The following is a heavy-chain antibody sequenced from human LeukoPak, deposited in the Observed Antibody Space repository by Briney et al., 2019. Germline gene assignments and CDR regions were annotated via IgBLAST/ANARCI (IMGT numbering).Heavy chain of an antibody. D-gene: IGHD2-2*01. CDR1: GYTFTGYY. CDR2: INPNSGGT. Sequence: ASVKVSCKASGYTFTGYYMHWVRQAPGQGLEWMGWINPNSGGTNYAQKFQGRVTMTRDTSISTAYMELSRLRSDDTAVYYCARGDVAGIVVVPADYWGQGTLVTVSS. V-gene: IGHV1-2*02. CDR3: ARGDVAGIVVVPADY. J-gene: IGHJ4*02.